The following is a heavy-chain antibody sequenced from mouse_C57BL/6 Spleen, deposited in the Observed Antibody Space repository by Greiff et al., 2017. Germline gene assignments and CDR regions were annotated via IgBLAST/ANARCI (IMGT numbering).Heavy chain of an antibody. CDR1: GFTFSSYA. V-gene: IGHV5-4*01. CDR2: ISDGGSYT. CDR3: ARDRITTVVATDWYFDV. J-gene: IGHJ1*03. D-gene: IGHD1-1*01. Sequence: EVQGVESGGGLVKPGGSLKLSCAASGFTFSSYAMSWVRQTPEKRLEWVATISDGGSYTYYPDNVKGRFTISRDNAKNNLYLQMSHLKSEDTAIYYCARDRITTVVATDWYFDVWGTGTTVTVSS.